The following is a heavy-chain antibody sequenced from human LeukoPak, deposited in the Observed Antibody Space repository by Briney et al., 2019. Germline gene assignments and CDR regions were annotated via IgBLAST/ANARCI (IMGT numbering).Heavy chain of an antibody. CDR3: AKDYYGSGSYYNPHDAFDI. V-gene: IGHV3-30*18. CDR1: GFTFSSYG. D-gene: IGHD3-10*01. Sequence: GRSLRLSCAASGFTFSSYGMHWVRQAPGKGLEWVAVISYDGSNKYYADSVKGRFTISRDNSKNTLYLQMNSLRAEDTAVYYCAKDYYGSGSYYNPHDAFDIWGQGTMVTVSS. CDR2: ISYDGSNK. J-gene: IGHJ3*02.